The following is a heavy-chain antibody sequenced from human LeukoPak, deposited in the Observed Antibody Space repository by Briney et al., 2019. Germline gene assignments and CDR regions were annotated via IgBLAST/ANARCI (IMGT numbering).Heavy chain of an antibody. V-gene: IGHV3-30*18. J-gene: IGHJ4*02. CDR1: GFTFSTYG. D-gene: IGHD1-1*01. Sequence: GRSLRLSCAASGFTFSTYGMHWVRQAPGKGLEWVAVISDDGTKKYYADSVKGRFTISRDNSKNTLYLQMNSLRAEDAAVYYCAKTGNPATGDYWGQGTLVTVSS. CDR3: AKTGNPATGDY. CDR2: ISDDGTKK.